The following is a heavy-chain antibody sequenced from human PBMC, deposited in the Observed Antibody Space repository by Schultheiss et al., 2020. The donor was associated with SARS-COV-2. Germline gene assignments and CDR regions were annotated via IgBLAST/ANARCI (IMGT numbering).Heavy chain of an antibody. CDR1: GYTFASYW. D-gene: IGHD1-1*01. CDR3: ARHVGTTDEFDY. J-gene: IGHJ4*02. Sequence: GESLKISCQGSGYTFASYWIGWVRQKPGKGLEWMGIIYPGDSDTRYSPSFQGQVTISADKSISTAYLQWSSLKASDTAMYYCARHVGTTDEFDYWGQGTLVTVSS. V-gene: IGHV5-51*01. CDR2: IYPGDSDT.